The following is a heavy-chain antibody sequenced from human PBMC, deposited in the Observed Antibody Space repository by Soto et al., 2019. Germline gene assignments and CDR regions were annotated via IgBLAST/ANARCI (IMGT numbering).Heavy chain of an antibody. CDR3: GGGHYFSDY. Sequence: QVQLVDSGGGVVQPGRSLRLSCAASGFTFSSYGMHWVRQAPGKGLEWVALISNDGSNKYYVDSVKGRFTISRDNSKNTLYLQMNSLRAEDTAVYYCGGGHYFSDYWGQGTLITVSS. CDR2: ISNDGSNK. V-gene: IGHV3-30*03. J-gene: IGHJ4*02. D-gene: IGHD3-16*01. CDR1: GFTFSSYG.